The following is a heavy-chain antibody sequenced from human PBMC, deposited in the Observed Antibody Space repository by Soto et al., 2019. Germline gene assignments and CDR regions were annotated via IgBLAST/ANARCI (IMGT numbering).Heavy chain of an antibody. J-gene: IGHJ3*02. CDR1: GFTVSSYW. CDR3: ARDFDAFDI. V-gene: IGHV3-7*05. Sequence: EVQLVESGGGLVQPGGSLRLSCAASGFTVSSYWMSWVRQAPGKGLEWVANIKQDGSEKYYVDSVKGRFTISRDNAKNSLYLQMNSLRAEDTAVYYCARDFDAFDIWGQGTMVTVSS. CDR2: IKQDGSEK.